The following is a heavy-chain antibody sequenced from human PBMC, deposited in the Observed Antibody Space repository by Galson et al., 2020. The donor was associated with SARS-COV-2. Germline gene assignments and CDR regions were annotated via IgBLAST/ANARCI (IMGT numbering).Heavy chain of an antibody. CDR1: LQSFSYYH. V-gene: IGHV3-11*06. J-gene: IGHJ1*01. D-gene: IGHD2-15*01. CDR2: SSRNGSYT. CDR3: ARNGRDCSGGICYGAEYFQH. Sequence: LTTSCSATLQSFSYYHMDWIRHVPAEGEARGSTSSRNGSYTNYADFVQRRITISRDNAKKSQYLQMNSLRVEDTAVYYCARNGRDCSGGICYGAEYFQHWGQGTLVIVSS.